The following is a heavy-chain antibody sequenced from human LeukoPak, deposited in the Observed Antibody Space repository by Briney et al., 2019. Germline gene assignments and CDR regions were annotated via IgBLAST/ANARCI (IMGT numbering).Heavy chain of an antibody. D-gene: IGHD3-10*01. V-gene: IGHV3-23*01. J-gene: IGHJ4*02. CDR2: ISGSGDNT. Sequence: GGPLRLSCAASGFTFSSYAMSWVRQAPGKGLEWVSGISGSGDNTYYADSVKGRFTISRDNSKNTLYLQMNSLRAEDTAVYYCARDSAPEYYYGSGRGYFDYWGQGTLVAVSS. CDR3: ARDSAPEYYYGSGRGYFDY. CDR1: GFTFSSYA.